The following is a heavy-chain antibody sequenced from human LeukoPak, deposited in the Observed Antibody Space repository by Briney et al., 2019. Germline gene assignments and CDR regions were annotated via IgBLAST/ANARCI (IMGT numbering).Heavy chain of an antibody. J-gene: IGHJ6*03. V-gene: IGHV4-59*12. CDR1: GGSISSYY. CDR2: IYYSGST. D-gene: IGHD1-26*01. Sequence: SETLSLTCTVSGGSISSYYWNWIRQPPGKGLEWIGYIYYSGSTNYNPSLKSRVTMSVDTSKNQFSLKLSSVTAADTAVYYCARESYSYQALTYYYYYMDVWGKGTTVTISS. CDR3: ARESYSYQALTYYYYYMDV.